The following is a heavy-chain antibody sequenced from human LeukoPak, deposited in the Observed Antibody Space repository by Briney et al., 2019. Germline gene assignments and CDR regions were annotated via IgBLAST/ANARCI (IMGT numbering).Heavy chain of an antibody. CDR2: IKSKTDGGTA. Sequence: GGSLRLSCAASGFTFSSAWMTWVRQAPGKGLEWVGRIKSKTDGGTAEYAAPVKGRFTISRDDSQNTMYMQMNSLRPEDTAVYYCTTAPDSMDCWGQGTLVAVSS. D-gene: IGHD3-3*01. J-gene: IGHJ4*02. CDR3: TTAPDSMDC. V-gene: IGHV3-15*01. CDR1: GFTFSSAW.